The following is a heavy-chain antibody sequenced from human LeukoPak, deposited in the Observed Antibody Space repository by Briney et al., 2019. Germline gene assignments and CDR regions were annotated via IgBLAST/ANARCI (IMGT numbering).Heavy chain of an antibody. V-gene: IGHV4-61*02. D-gene: IGHD6-13*01. CDR2: IHTSGST. CDR1: GGSISSGSYY. CDR3: ARGAAAGDY. Sequence: PSETLSLTCTVSGGSISSGSYYWSWIRQPAGKGLEWIGRIHTSGSTNYNPSLKSRVTISVDTSKNQFSLKLSSVTAADTAVYYCARGAAAGDYWGQGTLVTVSS. J-gene: IGHJ4*02.